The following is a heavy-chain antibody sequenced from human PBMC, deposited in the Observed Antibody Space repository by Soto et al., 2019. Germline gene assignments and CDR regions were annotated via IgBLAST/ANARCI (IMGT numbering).Heavy chain of an antibody. CDR1: GRSMISYY. V-gene: IGHV4-4*07. CDR2: VYTGGNT. CDR3: AREGNDRHFFFDS. D-gene: IGHD3-3*02. J-gene: IGHJ4*02. Sequence: QLQESGPGLVKPSETLSLTCNLSGRSMISYYWSWIRQPAGKGLEWIGRVYTGGNTNYNPSLKSRVTMSVDTSKSQFSLKLASVTAADTAVYYCAREGNDRHFFFDSWGQGTLVTVSS.